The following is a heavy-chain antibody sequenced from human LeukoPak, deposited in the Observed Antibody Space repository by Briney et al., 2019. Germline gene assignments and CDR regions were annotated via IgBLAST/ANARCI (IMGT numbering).Heavy chain of an antibody. V-gene: IGHV3-11*01. Sequence: GGALRLSCAASGFTFSDYYMSWIRQAPGKVLEWVSYISSSGSTIYYADSVKGRFTISRDNSKNTLYLQMNSLRAEDTAVYYCAKDLHCSSTSCYPGYFDYWGQGTLVTVSS. CDR1: GFTFSDYY. J-gene: IGHJ4*02. CDR3: AKDLHCSSTSCYPGYFDY. D-gene: IGHD2-2*01. CDR2: ISSSGSTI.